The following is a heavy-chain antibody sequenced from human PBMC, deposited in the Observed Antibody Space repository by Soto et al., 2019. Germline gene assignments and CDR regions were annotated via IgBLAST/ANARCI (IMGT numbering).Heavy chain of an antibody. D-gene: IGHD2-2*01. CDR1: GGSISSGGYS. Sequence: PSETLSLTCAVSGGSISSGGYSWSWIRQPPGKGLEWIGYIYHSGSTYYNPSLKSRVTISVGRSKNQFSLKLSSVTAADTAVYYCAREEVVPAAGGWFDPWGQGTLVTVSS. J-gene: IGHJ5*02. CDR2: IYHSGST. CDR3: AREEVVPAAGGWFDP. V-gene: IGHV4-30-2*01.